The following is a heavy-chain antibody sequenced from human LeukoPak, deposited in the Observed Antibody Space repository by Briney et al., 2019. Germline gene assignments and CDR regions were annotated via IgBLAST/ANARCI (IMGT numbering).Heavy chain of an antibody. CDR2: ISGSGGST. CDR1: GFTLSSYA. D-gene: IGHD2-2*01. J-gene: IGHJ4*02. Sequence: GGSLRLSCAASGFTLSSYAMNWVRQAPGKGLDWVSGISGSGGSTYYADSVKGRFTISRDNSKNTLYLQMNSLRAEDTAVYYCAKVDIGYCTGTSCHFDYWGQGSLVTVSS. CDR3: AKVDIGYCTGTSCHFDY. V-gene: IGHV3-23*01.